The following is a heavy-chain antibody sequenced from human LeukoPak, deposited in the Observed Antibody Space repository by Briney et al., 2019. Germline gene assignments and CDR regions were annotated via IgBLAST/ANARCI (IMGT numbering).Heavy chain of an antibody. CDR3: ARGRSTGYPYYFEY. D-gene: IGHD5-12*01. CDR1: GSTLTSYD. J-gene: IGHJ4*02. Sequence: ASVKVSCKASGSTLTSYDINWVRQATGQGLEWMVWMNPNIGNTGYAQKIQARVTITRNTSISTAYMELSGLRSEDTAVYYCARGRSTGYPYYFEYWGQGTLVTVSS. V-gene: IGHV1-8*03. CDR2: MNPNIGNT.